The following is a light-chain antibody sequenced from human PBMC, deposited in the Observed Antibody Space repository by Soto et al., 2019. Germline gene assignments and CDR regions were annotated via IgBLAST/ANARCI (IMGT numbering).Light chain of an antibody. CDR3: CSYAGSVTYVV. CDR1: SSDVGSYNL. J-gene: IGLJ2*01. Sequence: QSVLTQPASVSXSPGQSITISCTGTSSDVGSYNLVSWYQQHPGKAPKLMIYEGSKRPSGVSNRFSGSKSGNTASLTISGLQAEDEADYYCCSYAGSVTYVVFGGGTKLTVL. CDR2: EGS. V-gene: IGLV2-23*01.